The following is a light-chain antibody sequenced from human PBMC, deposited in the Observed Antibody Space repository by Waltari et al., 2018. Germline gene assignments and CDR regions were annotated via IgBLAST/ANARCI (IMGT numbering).Light chain of an antibody. CDR2: EGS. CDR1: SSEVGSYNL. V-gene: IGLV2-23*01. Sequence: QSALTQPASVSGSPGQSITISCTGTSSEVGSYNLVSWYQQHPGKAPKLMIYEGSNRPSGISHRFSGSKSGNTASLTISGLQAEDEADYYCCSYAVGAIYVFGTGTKVTVL. J-gene: IGLJ1*01. CDR3: CSYAVGAIYV.